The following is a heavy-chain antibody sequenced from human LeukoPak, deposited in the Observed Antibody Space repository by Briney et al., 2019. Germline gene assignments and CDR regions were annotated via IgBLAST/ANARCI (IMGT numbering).Heavy chain of an antibody. CDR2: IIPIFGTA. V-gene: IGHV1-69*13. Sequence: GASVKVSCKASGGTFSSYAISWVRQAPGQGLEWMGGIIPIFGTANYAQKFQGRVTITADESTSTAYMELSSLRSEDTAVYYCARDMDPYSSSTDWGQGTLVTVSS. CDR3: ARDMDPYSSSTD. D-gene: IGHD6-13*01. J-gene: IGHJ4*02. CDR1: GGTFSSYA.